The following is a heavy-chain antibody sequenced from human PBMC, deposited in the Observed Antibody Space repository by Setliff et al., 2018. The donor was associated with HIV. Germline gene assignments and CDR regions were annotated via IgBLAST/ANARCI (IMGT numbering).Heavy chain of an antibody. V-gene: IGHV4-4*08. CDR1: GGSISSYS. CDR2: IYTSGST. CDR3: ARDATSEDYMDV. J-gene: IGHJ6*03. Sequence: PLETLSLTCTVSGGSISSYSWSWIRQPPGVGLEWIGYIYTSGSTNYSPSLKSRVTISVDTSENQFSLKLTSVTAADTAMYFCARDATSEDYMDVWGKGTTVTVSS.